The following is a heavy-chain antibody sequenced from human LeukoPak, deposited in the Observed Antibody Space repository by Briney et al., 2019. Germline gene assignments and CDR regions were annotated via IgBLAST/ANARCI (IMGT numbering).Heavy chain of an antibody. D-gene: IGHD2-21*02. V-gene: IGHV1-2*06. J-gene: IGHJ4*02. CDR2: INPNSGGT. CDR3: TRVEDRCGRDCYSLDGFDC. Sequence: ASVKVSCKASGYSFTGCYMHWVLQAPGQGLQWMGRINPNSGGTNYAQKFQSRVTMTRDTSLSTAYMELSRLRSDDTAVADGTRVEDRCGRDCYSLDGFDCGRQGALVPVSS. CDR1: GYSFTGCY.